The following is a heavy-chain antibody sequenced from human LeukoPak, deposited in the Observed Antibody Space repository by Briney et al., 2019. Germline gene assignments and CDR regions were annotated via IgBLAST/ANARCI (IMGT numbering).Heavy chain of an antibody. CDR2: IYTSGST. D-gene: IGHD2-15*01. V-gene: IGHV4-61*02. J-gene: IGHJ6*03. Sequence: SETLSLTCTVSGGSISSGSYYWSWIRQPAGKGLEWIGRIYTSGSTNYNPSLKSRVTISVDTSKNQFSLKLSSVTAADTAVYYCARVVVAATTLYYYYYYMDVWGKGTTVTISS. CDR1: GGSISSGSYY. CDR3: ARVVVAATTLYYYYYYMDV.